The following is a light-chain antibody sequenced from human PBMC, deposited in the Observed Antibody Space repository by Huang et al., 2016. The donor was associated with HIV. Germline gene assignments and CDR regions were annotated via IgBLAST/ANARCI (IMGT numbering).Light chain of an antibody. CDR1: QSISIY. J-gene: IGKJ2*01. CDR2: AAS. Sequence: DIQMTQSPSSLSASVGDRVTITCRESQSISIYLNWYKQKPGKAPKLLIYAASSLQSGVPSRFSGSGSGTDFTLTISSLQPEDFATYYCQQSYSTPRTFGQGTKLEIK. CDR3: QQSYSTPRT. V-gene: IGKV1-39*01.